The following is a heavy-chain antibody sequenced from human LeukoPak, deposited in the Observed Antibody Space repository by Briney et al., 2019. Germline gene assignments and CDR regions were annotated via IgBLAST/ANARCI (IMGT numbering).Heavy chain of an antibody. Sequence: ASVKVSCKASGYTFTGYCMHWVRQAPGQGLEWMGWINPNSGGTNYAQKFQGRVTMTRDTSISTAYMELSRLRSDDTAVYYCARTRYYYGSGSSLDYWGQGTLVTVSS. V-gene: IGHV1-2*02. CDR3: ARTRYYYGSGSSLDY. CDR2: INPNSGGT. CDR1: GYTFTGYC. D-gene: IGHD3-10*01. J-gene: IGHJ4*02.